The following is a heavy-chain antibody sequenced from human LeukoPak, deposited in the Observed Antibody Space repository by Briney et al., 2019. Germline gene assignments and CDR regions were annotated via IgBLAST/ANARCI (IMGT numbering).Heavy chain of an antibody. V-gene: IGHV3-7*01. CDR2: IKQDGSEK. CDR3: ARDDPYGYYNY. CDR1: GFTFSSYA. Sequence: GRSLRLSCAASGFTFSSYAMHWVRQAPGKGLEWVANIKQDGSEKHYTDSVMGRFTISRDNAKTSLHLQMNSLRAEDTAVYYCARDDPYGYYNYWGQGTLVTVSS. J-gene: IGHJ4*02. D-gene: IGHD3-3*01.